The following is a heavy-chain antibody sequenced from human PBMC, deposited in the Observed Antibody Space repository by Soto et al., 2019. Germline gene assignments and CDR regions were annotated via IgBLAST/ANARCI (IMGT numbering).Heavy chain of an antibody. CDR2: IYYSGST. CDR1: GGSISSYY. CDR3: ARHPQELRSLERSKARRYMDV. D-gene: IGHD3-3*01. V-gene: IGHV4-59*08. Sequence: PSETLSLTCTVSGGSISSYYWSWIRQPPGKGLEWIGYIYYSGSTNYNPSLKSRVTISVDTSKNQFSLKLSSVTAADTAVYYCARHPQELRSLERSKARRYMDVWGKGTTVTVSS. J-gene: IGHJ6*03.